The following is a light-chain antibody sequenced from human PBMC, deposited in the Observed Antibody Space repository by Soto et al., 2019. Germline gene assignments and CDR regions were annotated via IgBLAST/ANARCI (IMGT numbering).Light chain of an antibody. J-gene: IGLJ2*01. CDR3: AAWDDSLNGRL. V-gene: IGLV1-44*01. Sequence: QSVLTQPPSVSGAPGQRVTISCTGSSSNIGANYDVQWYQQFPGTAPRLLIYNNNHRPSGVPDRFSGSKSGTSASLAISGLQSEDEADYYCAAWDDSLNGRLFGGGTKLTVL. CDR1: SSNIGANYD. CDR2: NNN.